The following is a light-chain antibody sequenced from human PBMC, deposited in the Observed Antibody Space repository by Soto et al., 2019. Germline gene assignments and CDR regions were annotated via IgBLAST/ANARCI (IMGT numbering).Light chain of an antibody. CDR2: WAS. Sequence: DIVMTQSPDSLAVSPGERATINCKSSQSVLYSNNKNYVAWYQQKPGQPPKLLIYWASTRESGVPDRFSGSGSGTDFTLTISSLQAEDVAVYYCQQYYDAPQNFGQGTKVEIK. V-gene: IGKV4-1*01. CDR1: QSVLYSNNKNY. CDR3: QQYYDAPQN. J-gene: IGKJ1*01.